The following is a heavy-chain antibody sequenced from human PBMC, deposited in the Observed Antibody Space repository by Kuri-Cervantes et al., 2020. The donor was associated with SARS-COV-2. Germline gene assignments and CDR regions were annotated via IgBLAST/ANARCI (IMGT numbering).Heavy chain of an antibody. CDR1: GFTFDAYA. Sequence: SLKISCAASGFTFDAYAMHWVRQAPGKGLEWVSGISWNSGSIGYADSVKGRFTISRDNAKNSLYLQMNSLRAEDTALYYCAKDIIAAAGMTIDYWGQGTLVTVSS. CDR3: AKDIIAAAGMTIDY. V-gene: IGHV3-9*01. J-gene: IGHJ4*02. CDR2: ISWNSGSI. D-gene: IGHD6-13*01.